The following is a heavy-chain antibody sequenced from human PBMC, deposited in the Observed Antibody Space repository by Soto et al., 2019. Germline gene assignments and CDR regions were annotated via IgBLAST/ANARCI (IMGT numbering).Heavy chain of an antibody. CDR2: ISGSGGST. Sequence: GGSLRLSCAASGFTFSSYAMSWVRQAPGKGLEWVSAISGSGGSTYYADSVKGRFTISRDNSKNTLYLQMNSRRAGDRGVDYCAKEGQTGGGVDAVDIWGQGTMVTVSS. D-gene: IGHD3-10*01. J-gene: IGHJ3*02. CDR3: AKEGQTGGGVDAVDI. CDR1: GFTFSSYA. V-gene: IGHV3-23*01.